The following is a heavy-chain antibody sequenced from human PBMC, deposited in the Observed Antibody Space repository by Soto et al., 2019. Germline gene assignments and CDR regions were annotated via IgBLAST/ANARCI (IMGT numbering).Heavy chain of an antibody. Sequence: AGGSLRLSCAASGFTFSSYDMHWVRQATGKGLEWVSAIGTAGDTYYPGSVKGRFTISRENAKNSLYLQMNSLRAEDTAVYYCARGRDSSGYYYFSNDAFDIWGQGTMVTVSS. CDR1: GFTFSSYD. V-gene: IGHV3-13*01. D-gene: IGHD3-22*01. CDR3: ARGRDSSGYYYFSNDAFDI. J-gene: IGHJ3*02. CDR2: IGTAGDT.